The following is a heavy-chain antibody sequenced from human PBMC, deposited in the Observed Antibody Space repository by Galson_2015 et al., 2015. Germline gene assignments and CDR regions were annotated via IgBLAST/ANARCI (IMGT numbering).Heavy chain of an antibody. CDR3: ASEPKRYCSGSSCYST. CDR2: INPGDSNT. CDR1: GYSFTYYV. J-gene: IGHJ5*02. Sequence: SVKVSCKASGYSFTYYVIHWVRQAPGQRLEWMGWINPGDSNTKYSQKFQGRVTIGRDTLANTSYMELSSLRSEDTAVYYCASEPKRYCSGSSCYSTWGQGTLVTVSS. D-gene: IGHD2-15*01. V-gene: IGHV1-3*01.